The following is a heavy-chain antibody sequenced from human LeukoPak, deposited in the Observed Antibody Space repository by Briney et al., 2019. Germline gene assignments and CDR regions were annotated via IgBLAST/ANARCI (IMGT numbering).Heavy chain of an antibody. CDR3: AKPTCGGDCYSYYFDY. CDR1: GFTFSNYG. D-gene: IGHD2-21*02. J-gene: IGHJ4*02. CDR2: ISGSGGST. Sequence: PGGTLRLSCAASGFTFSNYGMSWVRQAPGKGPEWVSAISGSGGSTDYADSVKGRFTISRDNSKNTLYLQINSLRAEDTAVYYCAKPTCGGDCYSYYFDYWGQGTLVTVSS. V-gene: IGHV3-23*01.